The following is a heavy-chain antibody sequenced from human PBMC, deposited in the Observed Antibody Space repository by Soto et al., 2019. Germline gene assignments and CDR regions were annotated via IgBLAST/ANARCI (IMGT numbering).Heavy chain of an antibody. V-gene: IGHV4-59*01. D-gene: IGHD2-21*02. CDR3: ARTRLRYYYYGMDV. CDR2: IYYSGST. Sequence: QVQLQESGPGLVKPSETLSLTCTVSGGSISSYYWSWIRQPPGRGLEWLGYIYYSGSTNYNPSLKSRVTISVDTSKNQFSLKLSSVTAADTAVYYCARTRLRYYYYGMDVWGQGTTVTVSS. CDR1: GGSISSYY. J-gene: IGHJ6*02.